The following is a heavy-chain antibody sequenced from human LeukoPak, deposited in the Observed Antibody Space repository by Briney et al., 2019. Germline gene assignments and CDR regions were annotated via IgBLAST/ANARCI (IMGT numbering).Heavy chain of an antibody. J-gene: IGHJ4*02. V-gene: IGHV3-66*04. CDR3: ARPPEGYSYGFYFGH. Sequence: GGSLRLSCAASGFIVSRNYMSWVRQAPGKGLEWVSIIYINDYAYYSDSVKGRFTISRDNSKNTLDLQMSSLRAEDTAVYYCARPPEGYSYGFYFGHWGQGAPVIVSS. CDR1: GFIVSRNY. D-gene: IGHD5-18*01. CDR2: IYINDYA.